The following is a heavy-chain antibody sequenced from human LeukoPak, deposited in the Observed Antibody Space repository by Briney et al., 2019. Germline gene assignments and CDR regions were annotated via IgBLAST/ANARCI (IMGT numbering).Heavy chain of an antibody. V-gene: IGHV3-23*01. CDR1: GFIFSSHG. CDR2: ISPSGDIT. Sequence: GGSLRLSCAASGFIFSSHGMNWVRQAPGKGLEWVSGISPSGDITYYADSVKGRFTISRDNSKNTVYLQMNSLRAEDTAVYYCAKDGIAAAAYAFDIWGQGTMVTVSS. D-gene: IGHD6-13*01. CDR3: AKDGIAAAAYAFDI. J-gene: IGHJ3*02.